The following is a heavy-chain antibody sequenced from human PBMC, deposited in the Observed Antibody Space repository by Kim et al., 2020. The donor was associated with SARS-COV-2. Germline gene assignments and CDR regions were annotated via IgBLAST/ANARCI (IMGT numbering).Heavy chain of an antibody. Sequence: GGSLRLSCAASGFVFSRSVMHWVRQAPGKGLEWVARISHDGIYESYSDSVKGRFTISRDNSKNMLYLQMNSLESDDTAVYFCANDRSDTWSFDHWGQGTLVTVSS. CDR3: ANDRSDTWSFDH. CDR1: GFVFSRSV. CDR2: ISHDGIYE. V-gene: IGHV3-30*18. J-gene: IGHJ4*02.